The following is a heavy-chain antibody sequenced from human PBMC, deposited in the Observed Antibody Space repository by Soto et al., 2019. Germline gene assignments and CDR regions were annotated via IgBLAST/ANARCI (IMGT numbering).Heavy chain of an antibody. J-gene: IGHJ6*02. V-gene: IGHV1-18*01. CDR2: ISADSGYT. CDR1: GYIFTTYG. CDR3: ARDRPPGSLYGMDA. Sequence: QIQLVQFGGEVARPGASVTVSCEASGYIFTTYGLSWVRQTPAHGLEWMGWISADSGYTQYAQFFQGRVTMTRDTSRNTGSMTLWDLTSGDTGIDYCARDRPPGSLYGMDAWGQGTVVTVSS.